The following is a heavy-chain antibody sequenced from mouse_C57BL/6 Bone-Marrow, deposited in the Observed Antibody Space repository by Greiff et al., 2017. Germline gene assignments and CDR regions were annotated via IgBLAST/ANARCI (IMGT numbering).Heavy chain of an antibody. CDR3: TTFYCGSRNWYFDV. J-gene: IGHJ1*03. D-gene: IGHD1-1*01. CDR2: IDPENGDT. V-gene: IGHV14-4*01. Sequence: LVESGAELVRPGASVKLSCTASGFNIKDDYMHWVKQRPEQGLEWIGWIDPENGDTEYASKFQGKATITADTSSHTAYLQLSSLTSDDTAVYYCTTFYCGSRNWYFDVWGTGTTVTVSS. CDR1: GFNIKDDY.